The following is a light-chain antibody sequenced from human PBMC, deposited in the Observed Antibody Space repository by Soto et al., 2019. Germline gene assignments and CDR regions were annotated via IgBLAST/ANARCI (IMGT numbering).Light chain of an antibody. CDR3: QQYFEWPPMT. J-gene: IGKJ1*01. CDR1: QSVSNN. CDR2: GAS. Sequence: EIVMTQSPATLSVSPGESATLSCRASQSVSNNLTWYQQKPGQPPRLLIYGASTRATGVPGRFSGSGSGTEFTLTISSLQSEDFAVYYCQQYFEWPPMTFGQGTKVDIK. V-gene: IGKV3-15*01.